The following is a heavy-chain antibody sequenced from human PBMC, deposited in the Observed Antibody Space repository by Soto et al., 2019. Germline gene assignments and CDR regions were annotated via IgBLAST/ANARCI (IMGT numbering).Heavy chain of an antibody. J-gene: IGHJ6*02. V-gene: IGHV3-33*01. CDR3: ARDWNSGNMDV. CDR2: IWYVGSNK. Sequence: GGSLRLSCAASGFTFSSYGMHWVRQAPGKGLEWVAVIWYVGSNKYYADSVKGRFTISRDNSKNTLYLQMNSLRAEDTAVYYCARDWNSGNMDVWGQGTTVTVSS. CDR1: GFTFSSYG. D-gene: IGHD1-26*01.